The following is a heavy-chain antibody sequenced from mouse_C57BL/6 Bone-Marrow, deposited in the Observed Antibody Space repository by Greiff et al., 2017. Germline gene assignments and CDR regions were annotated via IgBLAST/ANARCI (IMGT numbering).Heavy chain of an antibody. CDR3: ARDYYGSSNYAMDY. Sequence: EVQLQESGGGLVKPGGSLKLSCAASGFTFSDYGMHWVRQAPGKGLEWVAYISSGSSTIYYADTVKGRVTISRDNAKNTLFLQMTSLRSEDTAMCYCARDYYGSSNYAMDYWGQGTSVTVSS. CDR1: GFTFSDYG. V-gene: IGHV5-17*01. D-gene: IGHD1-1*01. J-gene: IGHJ4*01. CDR2: ISSGSSTI.